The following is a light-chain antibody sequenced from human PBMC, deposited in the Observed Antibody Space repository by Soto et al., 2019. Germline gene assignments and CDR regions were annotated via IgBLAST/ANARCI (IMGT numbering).Light chain of an antibody. V-gene: IGLV1-47*01. CDR2: RNN. CDR3: AAWDDSLIGSNWV. J-gene: IGLJ3*02. Sequence: QSVLTQPPSASGTPGQRVTISCSGSSSNIGSNYVYWYQQLPGTAPKLLIYRNNQRPSGVPDRFSGSKSGTSASLAISGLRSDDEADYYCAAWDDSLIGSNWVFGGGTKVTVL. CDR1: SSNIGSNY.